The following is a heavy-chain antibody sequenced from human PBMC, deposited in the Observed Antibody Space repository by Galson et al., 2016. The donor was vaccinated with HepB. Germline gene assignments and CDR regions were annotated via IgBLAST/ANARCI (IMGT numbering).Heavy chain of an antibody. CDR2: IKQDGSAK. Sequence: SLRLSCAASGFSFSSYWMTWVRQAPGKGLEWVANIKQDGSAKNYVDSVKGRLTISRDNSKNTLYLQMNSLRAEDTAVYFCAKDYSGSYPIYYFDYWGQGTLVTVSS. J-gene: IGHJ4*02. CDR3: AKDYSGSYPIYYFDY. D-gene: IGHD1-26*01. CDR1: GFSFSSYW. V-gene: IGHV3-7*01.